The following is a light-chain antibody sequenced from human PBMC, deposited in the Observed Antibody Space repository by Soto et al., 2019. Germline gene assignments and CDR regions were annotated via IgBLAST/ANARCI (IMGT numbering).Light chain of an antibody. J-gene: IGKJ1*01. CDR3: QQYNNWRT. CDR2: GAS. V-gene: IGKV3D-15*01. Sequence: EIVMTQSPATLSLSPGARATLSCRASQSVSSSYLAWYQQKPGQAPRLLIYGASSRATGIPDRFSGSGSGTEFTLTISSLQSEDFAVYYCQQYNNWRTFGQGTKV. CDR1: QSVSSSY.